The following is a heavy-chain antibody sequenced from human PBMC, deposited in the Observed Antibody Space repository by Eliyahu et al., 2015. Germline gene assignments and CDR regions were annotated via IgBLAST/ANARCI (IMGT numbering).Heavy chain of an antibody. CDR3: ARTWAAAFDV. Sequence: EMQLVESGGGLVHLRGSLXLSCSAXGFTVSTNFMSWIRQAPVKGLEWVAVIDNSGKTYYADSVKGRFTVSRDTPKNTVHLQMNSLKADDTAVYYCARTWAAAFDVWGQGTKVIVSS. V-gene: IGHV3-53*01. J-gene: IGHJ3*01. CDR2: IDNSGKT. CDR1: GFTVSTNF. D-gene: IGHD3-16*01.